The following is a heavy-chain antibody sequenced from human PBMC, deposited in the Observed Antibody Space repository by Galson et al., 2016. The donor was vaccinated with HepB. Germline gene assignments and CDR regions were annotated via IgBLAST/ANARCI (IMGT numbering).Heavy chain of an antibody. CDR1: GLTFSGYG. J-gene: IGHJ4*02. V-gene: IGHV3-30*18. CDR3: AKDPYYDFWSGYSFFDY. D-gene: IGHD3-3*01. CDR2: ISYDGSKR. Sequence: SCAASGLTFSGYGMHWVRQAPGKGLEWVAVISYDGSKRYYADSVKGRYTISRDNSKNTLYLQMNSLRAEDTALYYCAKDPYYDFWSGYSFFDYWGQGTLVTVSS.